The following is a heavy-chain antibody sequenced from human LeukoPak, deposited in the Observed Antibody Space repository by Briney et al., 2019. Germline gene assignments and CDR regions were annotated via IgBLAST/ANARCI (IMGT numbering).Heavy chain of an antibody. Sequence: SETLSLTCTVSGGSISSYYWSWIRQPPGKGLEWIGYIYYSGSTNYNPSLKSRVTISVDTSKNQFSLKLSSVTAADTAVYYCARDFRFLEWPGGYGMDVWGQGNTVTVSS. J-gene: IGHJ6*02. D-gene: IGHD3-3*01. CDR1: GGSISSYY. V-gene: IGHV4-59*01. CDR2: IYYSGST. CDR3: ARDFRFLEWPGGYGMDV.